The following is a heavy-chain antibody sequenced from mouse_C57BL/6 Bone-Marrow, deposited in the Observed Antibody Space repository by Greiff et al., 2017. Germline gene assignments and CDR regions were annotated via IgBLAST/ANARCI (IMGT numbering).Heavy chain of an antibody. V-gene: IGHV6-3*01. J-gene: IGHJ4*01. Sequence: EVKVEESGGGFVQPGGSMKLSCVASGFTFSNSWMIWVRPSTEKGLEWVAQLRLKSDNYATHYAESVTGRFTISRDDSKSSVYLQKNNLRAEDTGIYYCTIGSSSFYAMDYWGQGTSVTVSS. D-gene: IGHD1-1*01. CDR2: LRLKSDNYAT. CDR1: GFTFSNSW. CDR3: TIGSSSFYAMDY.